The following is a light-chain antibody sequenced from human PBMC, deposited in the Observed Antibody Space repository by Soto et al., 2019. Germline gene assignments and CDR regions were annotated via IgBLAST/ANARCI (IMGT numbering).Light chain of an antibody. CDR2: GNS. J-gene: IGLJ3*02. V-gene: IGLV1-40*01. CDR1: SSNIGAGYD. CDR3: QSYDSSLSGSGV. Sequence: QSVLTQPPSASGAPGQRVTISCTGSSSNIGAGYDVHWYQQLPGTAPKLLIYGNSNRPSGVPDRFSGSKSGTSASLAITGLQAEDEDDDYCQSYDSSLSGSGVFGGGTKLTVL.